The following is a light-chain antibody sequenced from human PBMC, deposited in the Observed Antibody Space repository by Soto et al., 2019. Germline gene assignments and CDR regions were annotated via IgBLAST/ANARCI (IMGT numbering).Light chain of an antibody. Sequence: DIQMTQSPSSLSASVGDRVTITCQASQDISNYLNWYQQKPEKAPKLLIYDASNLETGVPSRFSGSGSGTEFTLTISSLQSEDFAVYFCQQYNNWPPWTFGQGTKVDIK. CDR3: QQYNNWPPWT. J-gene: IGKJ1*01. CDR1: QDISNY. V-gene: IGKV1-33*01. CDR2: DAS.